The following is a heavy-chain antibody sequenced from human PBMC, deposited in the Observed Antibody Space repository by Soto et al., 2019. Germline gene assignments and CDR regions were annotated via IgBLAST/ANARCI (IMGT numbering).Heavy chain of an antibody. V-gene: IGHV3-48*02. J-gene: IGHJ3*01. D-gene: IGHD3-16*01. CDR3: ARMSYAYV. CDR2: ISYDSDTI. Sequence: PGGSLRLSCAVSGYPFGTYSMNWVRQSAGKGLEWIAYISYDSDTIQYADSVKGRFTISRENAKNSLYLQMNSLRDEDTAVYYCARMSYAYVWGQGTSVTVSS. CDR1: GYPFGTYS.